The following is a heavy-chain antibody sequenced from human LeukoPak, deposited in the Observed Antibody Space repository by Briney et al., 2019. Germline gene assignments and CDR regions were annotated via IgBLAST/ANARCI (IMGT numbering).Heavy chain of an antibody. CDR1: GFTFSSYA. CDR2: ISGSGGST. Sequence: GGSLRLSCAASGFTFSSYAMSWVRQAPGKGLEWASAISGSGGSTYYADSVKGRFTISRDNSKNTLYLQMNSLRAEDTAVYYCAKVSGYYDSSGIRFDYWGQGTLVTVSS. V-gene: IGHV3-23*01. J-gene: IGHJ4*02. D-gene: IGHD3-22*01. CDR3: AKVSGYYDSSGIRFDY.